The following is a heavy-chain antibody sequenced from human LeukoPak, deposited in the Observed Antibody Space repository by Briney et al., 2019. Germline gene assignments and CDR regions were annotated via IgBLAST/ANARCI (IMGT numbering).Heavy chain of an antibody. CDR3: ARDRYLDGMDV. CDR2: IYSGGST. Sequence: GGSLRLSCEASGLIFSSYWMGWVRQAPGKGLEWVSVIYSGGSTYYADSVKGRFTISRDNSKNTLYLQMHSLRAEDTAVYYCARDRYLDGMDVWGQGTTVTVSS. J-gene: IGHJ6*02. CDR1: GLIFSSYW. D-gene: IGHD3-9*01. V-gene: IGHV3-53*01.